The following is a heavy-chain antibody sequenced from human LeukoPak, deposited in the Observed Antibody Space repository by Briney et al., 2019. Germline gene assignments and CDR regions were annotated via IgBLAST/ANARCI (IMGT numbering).Heavy chain of an antibody. J-gene: IGHJ6*03. Sequence: ASVKVSCKAFGYTFTSNYMHWVRQAPGRGPEWMGVISPSGGSTTYAQKFQGRVTLTRDMSTSTDYLELSSLRSEDTAVYYCARAPYGSGSSHYYYYYMDVWGKGTTVTVSS. CDR1: GYTFTSNY. CDR3: ARAPYGSGSSHYYYYYMDV. V-gene: IGHV1-46*01. CDR2: ISPSGGST. D-gene: IGHD3-10*01.